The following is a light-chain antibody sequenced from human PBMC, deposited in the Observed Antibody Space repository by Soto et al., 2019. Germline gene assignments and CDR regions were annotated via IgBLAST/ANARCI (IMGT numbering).Light chain of an antibody. CDR1: QSVSSTY. J-gene: IGKJ4*01. CDR2: RAS. V-gene: IGKV3-20*01. CDR3: QQYGRSPLT. Sequence: EIVLTQSPGTLSLSPGERATLSCRASQSVSSTYLAWYQQKPGQAPKVLIYRASSRATGIPDRFSGSGSGTDFPFTISRLEPEDFAVYYCQQYGRSPLTFGGGTKVDIK.